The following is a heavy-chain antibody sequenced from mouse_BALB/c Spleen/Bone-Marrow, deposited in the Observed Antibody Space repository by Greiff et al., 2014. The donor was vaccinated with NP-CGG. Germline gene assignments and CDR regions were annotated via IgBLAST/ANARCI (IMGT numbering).Heavy chain of an antibody. V-gene: IGHV1-18*01. Sequence: EVKLMEPGPELVKPGASMKISCKASGYSFTGYTMNWVKQSHGKNLEWIGLINPYNGGTSYNQKFKGKATLTVDKSSSTAYMELLSLTSEDSAVYYCARGGYSHYYAMDYWGQGTSVTVSS. J-gene: IGHJ4*01. CDR1: GYSFTGYT. CDR2: INPYNGGT. CDR3: ARGGYSHYYAMDY. D-gene: IGHD2-3*01.